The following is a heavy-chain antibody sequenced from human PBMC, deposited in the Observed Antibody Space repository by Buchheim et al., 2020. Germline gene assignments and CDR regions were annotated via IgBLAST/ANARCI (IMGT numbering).Heavy chain of an antibody. Sequence: QVQLQQWGAGLLKPSETLSLTCAVYTGSFRAYYWSWIRQPPGKGLEWIGEINHSGNTDYNPSLKSRVTLSVDTSKNQFSLKLTSVTAADTAVYYCARAYYDFWSGYYYSRWFDLWGQGTL. CDR2: INHSGNT. J-gene: IGHJ5*02. CDR1: TGSFRAYY. D-gene: IGHD3-3*01. V-gene: IGHV4-34*01. CDR3: ARAYYDFWSGYYYSRWFDL.